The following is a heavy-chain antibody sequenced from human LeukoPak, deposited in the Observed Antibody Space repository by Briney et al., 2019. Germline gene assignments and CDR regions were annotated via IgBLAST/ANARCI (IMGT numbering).Heavy chain of an antibody. D-gene: IGHD6-19*01. CDR2: IYYSGST. CDR3: ARRVTSSGWYRDDY. V-gene: IGHV4-59*08. J-gene: IGHJ4*02. Sequence: SETLSLTCTVSGGSITSDCWSWIRQPPGKGLEWIGYIYYSGSTSYNPSLVGRVTISVDTSNNQFSLKLSSVTAADTAVYYCARRVTSSGWYRDDYWGQGTLVTVSS. CDR1: GGSITSDC.